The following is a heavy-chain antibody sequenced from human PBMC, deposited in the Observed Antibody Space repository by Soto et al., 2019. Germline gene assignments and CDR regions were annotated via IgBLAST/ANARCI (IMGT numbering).Heavy chain of an antibody. J-gene: IGHJ4*02. CDR2: INAGNGNT. CDR1: GYTFTGYA. Sequence: ASVKVSCKASGYTFTGYAMHWVRQAPGQRLEWMGWINAGNGNTKYSQKFQGRVTITRDTSASTAYMELSSLRSEDTAVYYCARVSSSWYKDYFDYWGQGTQVTVSS. V-gene: IGHV1-3*01. CDR3: ARVSSSWYKDYFDY. D-gene: IGHD6-13*01.